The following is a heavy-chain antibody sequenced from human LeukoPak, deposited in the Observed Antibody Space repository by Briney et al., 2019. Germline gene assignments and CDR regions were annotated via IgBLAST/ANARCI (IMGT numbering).Heavy chain of an antibody. D-gene: IGHD3-3*01. CDR3: AKLPNKLITKDGFDV. CDR1: GFSLGDYA. J-gene: IGHJ3*01. Sequence: GRSLRLSCVASGFSLGDYAMHCVRQAPGKGLEWVSSIHWNSDTMAYADSVKGRFTISRDNAKNSLYLQMNSLRAEDSALYYCAKLPNKLITKDGFDVWGQGTMVTVSS. CDR2: IHWNSDTM. V-gene: IGHV3-9*01.